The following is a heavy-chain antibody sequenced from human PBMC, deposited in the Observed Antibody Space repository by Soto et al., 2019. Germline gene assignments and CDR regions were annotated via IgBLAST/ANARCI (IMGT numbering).Heavy chain of an antibody. J-gene: IGHJ6*01. CDR2: IYNSGRT. V-gene: IGHV4-59*02. CDR3: AEVHGRWSWGRGLDV. CDR1: GASVSSYF. Sequence: SETLSLTCTVSGASVSSYFWSWVRRPPGKGLEWIGYIYNSGRTNYNPSLKSRVTISLDTSDNDFSLRLTSLTAADTAVYYCAEVHGRWSWGRGLDVWEQVPTIASST. D-gene: IGHD3-16*01.